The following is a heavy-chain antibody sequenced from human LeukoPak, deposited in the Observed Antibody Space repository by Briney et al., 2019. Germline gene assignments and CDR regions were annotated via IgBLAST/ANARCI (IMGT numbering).Heavy chain of an antibody. D-gene: IGHD3-22*01. J-gene: IGHJ3*02. CDR2: IIPIFGTA. CDR1: GGTFSSYA. CDR3: ARTGDSKLHDAFDI. V-gene: IGHV1-69*05. Sequence: SVNVSCKASGGTFSSYAISWVRQAPGQGLEWMGGIIPIFGTANYAQKLQGRVTMTTDTSTSTAYMELRSLRSDDTAVYYCARTGDSKLHDAFDIWGQGTMVTVSS.